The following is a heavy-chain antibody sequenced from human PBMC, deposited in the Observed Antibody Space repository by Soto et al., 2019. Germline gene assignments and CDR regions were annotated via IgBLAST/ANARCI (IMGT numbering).Heavy chain of an antibody. Sequence: QVQLVESGGGVVQPGRSLRLSCAATGFTFSSYGMHWVRQAPGKGLEWVAVISYDGSKKYYADSVKGRFTISRDNSKSTLYVQMNSLRADDTAVYYCVKDRVESGLGEVDYWGQGTLVTVSS. J-gene: IGHJ4*02. D-gene: IGHD3-16*01. V-gene: IGHV3-30*18. CDR3: VKDRVESGLGEVDY. CDR1: GFTFSSYG. CDR2: ISYDGSKK.